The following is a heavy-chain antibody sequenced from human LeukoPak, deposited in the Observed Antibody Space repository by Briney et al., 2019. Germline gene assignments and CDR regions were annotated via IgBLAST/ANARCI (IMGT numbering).Heavy chain of an antibody. D-gene: IGHD6-19*01. CDR1: GFTFSSYP. CDR2: ISGSGGST. Sequence: GGSLRLSCAASGFTFSSYPMSWVRQAPGKGLEWVSAISGSGGSTYYAGTVKGRFTISSDNSKNALYLQMNSLRAEDTAVYYCAKGYRIAVAVNYFDYWGQGTLVTVSS. CDR3: AKGYRIAVAVNYFDY. J-gene: IGHJ4*02. V-gene: IGHV3-23*01.